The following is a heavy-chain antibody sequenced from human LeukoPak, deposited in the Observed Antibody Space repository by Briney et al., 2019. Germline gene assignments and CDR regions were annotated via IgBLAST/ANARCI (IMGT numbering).Heavy chain of an antibody. V-gene: IGHV3-23*01. CDR2: ISGSGGST. CDR3: AKLGFSPYGDHWGY. J-gene: IGHJ4*02. CDR1: GFTFSIYA. D-gene: IGHD4-17*01. Sequence: GGSLRLSCAASGFTFSIYAMSWVRQAPGKGLEWVSAISGSGGSTYYADSVKGRFTISRDNSKNTLYLQMNSLRAEDTAVYYCAKLGFSPYGDHWGYWGQGTLVTVSS.